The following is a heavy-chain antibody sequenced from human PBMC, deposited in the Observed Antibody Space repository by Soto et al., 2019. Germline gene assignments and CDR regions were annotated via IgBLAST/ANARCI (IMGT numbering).Heavy chain of an antibody. CDR3: ARDGNYYDSSGLSDY. Sequence: QVQLVQSGAEVKKPGSSVKVSCKASGGTFSSYTISWVRQAPGQGLEWMGRIIPILGIANYAQKFQGRVTITADKSTSTAYMELSSLRSEDTAVYYCARDGNYYDSSGLSDYWGQGTLVTVSS. J-gene: IGHJ4*02. V-gene: IGHV1-69*08. CDR2: IIPILGIA. CDR1: GGTFSSYT. D-gene: IGHD3-22*01.